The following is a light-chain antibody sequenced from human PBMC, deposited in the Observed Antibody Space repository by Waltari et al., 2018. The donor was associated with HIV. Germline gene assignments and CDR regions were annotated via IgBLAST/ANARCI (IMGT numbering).Light chain of an antibody. J-gene: IGKJ4*01. CDR2: DAS. CDR1: QNVGSF. CDR3: QQRSDWPLT. V-gene: IGKV3-11*01. Sequence: EIVLTQSPVTLSLSLGERATLSCRASQNVGSFLAWYQHKPGQAPRLLIYDASTRASGIPDRFSGTGSGTDYTLTISNLEPEDFAVYYCQQRSDWPLTFGGGTTVDFK.